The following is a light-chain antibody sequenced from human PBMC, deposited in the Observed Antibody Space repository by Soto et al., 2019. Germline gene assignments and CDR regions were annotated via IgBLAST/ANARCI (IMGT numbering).Light chain of an antibody. J-gene: IGLJ2*01. CDR3: AAWDDSLNGRVV. CDR2: SNH. Sequence: QSVLTQPPSVSGTPGQRVTLSCSGSRTNIGSNPVNWYQHLPGTAPKLLIYSNHQRPSGVPDRFSASKSGTSASLAISGLQSEDEADYYCAAWDDSLNGRVVFGGGTKLTVL. CDR1: RTNIGSNP. V-gene: IGLV1-44*01.